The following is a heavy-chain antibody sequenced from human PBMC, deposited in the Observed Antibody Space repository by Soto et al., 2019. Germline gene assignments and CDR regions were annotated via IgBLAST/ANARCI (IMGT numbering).Heavy chain of an antibody. CDR2: ISLRGRDD. CDR1: GFTFSGYA. J-gene: IGHJ6*02. D-gene: IGHD2-2*01. Sequence: GSLRLPCSASGFTFSGYAFHWVRQAAGKGLEWVALISLRGRDDSYADSVKVRFTISRDNSKNTVFLQMNRLRPEDTAVYFSARAYCSPNSCYHHGGPQYIDYYGMDVWGQGTTVTVYS. V-gene: IGHV3-30*04. CDR3: ARAYCSPNSCYHHGGPQYIDYYGMDV.